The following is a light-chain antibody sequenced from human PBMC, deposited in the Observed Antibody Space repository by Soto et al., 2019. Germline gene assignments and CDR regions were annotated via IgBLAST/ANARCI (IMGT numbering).Light chain of an antibody. CDR2: DNN. Sequence: QSVLTQPPSVSAAPGQKVTISCSGSSSNIGNNYVSWYQQLPGTAPKLLIYDNNKRPSGIPDRFSGSKSGTSATLGITGLQTGDEAGYYCGTWDSRLSAYVFGNPTKVTV. V-gene: IGLV1-51*01. CDR1: SSNIGNNY. CDR3: GTWDSRLSAYV. J-gene: IGLJ1*01.